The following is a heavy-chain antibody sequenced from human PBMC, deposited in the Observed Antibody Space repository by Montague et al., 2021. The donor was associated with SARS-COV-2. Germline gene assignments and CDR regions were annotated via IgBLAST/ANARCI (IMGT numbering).Heavy chain of an antibody. J-gene: IGHJ3*01. V-gene: IGHV6-1*01. CDR3: ASAFYGDHWAFDV. CDR1: GDSVSSTSAS. Sequence: CAISGDSVSSTSASWNWIRQSPSRGLEWLGRTYYRSWWRSQYPGSLESRITISGDTSKNQFSLQLNSVTSKDTAVYYCASAFYGDHWAFDVWGQGTMVTVSS. CDR2: TYYRSWWRS. D-gene: IGHD3-3*02.